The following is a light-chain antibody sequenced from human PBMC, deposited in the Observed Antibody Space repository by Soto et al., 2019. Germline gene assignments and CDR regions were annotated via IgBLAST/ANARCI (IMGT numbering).Light chain of an antibody. CDR2: AVS. CDR3: QQSYSAPQFT. Sequence: DIQMTQSPSSLSASVGARVTITCRASERIGSHLNWYQQKPGQAPKALIYAVSSLQSGVPSRFSGSGSVTDFTLTISSLQPEDFATYYCQQSYSAPQFTFGPGTKVAIK. J-gene: IGKJ3*01. CDR1: ERIGSH. V-gene: IGKV1-39*01.